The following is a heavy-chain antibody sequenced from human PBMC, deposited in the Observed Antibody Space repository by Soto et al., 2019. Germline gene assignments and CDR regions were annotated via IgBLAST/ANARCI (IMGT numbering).Heavy chain of an antibody. V-gene: IGHV3-21*01. CDR3: VRGGSSRSY. D-gene: IGHD3-16*02. CDR2: LSSGSRYV. Sequence: ETLSLSCTASGFTFINYIMTWVRQAPGKGLEWVSSLSSGSRYVYYADSVKGRFTISRDDAKNSVYLQMNSLRAEDAAVYYCVRGGSSRSYWGQGSRVTVSS. CDR1: GFTFINYI. J-gene: IGHJ4*02.